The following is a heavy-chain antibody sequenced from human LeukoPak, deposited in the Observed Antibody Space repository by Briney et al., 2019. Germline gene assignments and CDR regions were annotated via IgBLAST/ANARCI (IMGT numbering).Heavy chain of an antibody. CDR1: GYTFTSYG. V-gene: IGHV1-46*01. J-gene: IGHJ4*02. Sequence: ASVKVSCKASGYTFTSYGISWVRQAPGQGLEWMGIINPSGGSTSYAQKFQGRVTMTRDTSTSTVYMELSSLRSEDTAVYYCARVFYGKQQLADYWGQGTLVTVSS. CDR3: ARVFYGKQQLADY. D-gene: IGHD6-13*01. CDR2: INPSGGST.